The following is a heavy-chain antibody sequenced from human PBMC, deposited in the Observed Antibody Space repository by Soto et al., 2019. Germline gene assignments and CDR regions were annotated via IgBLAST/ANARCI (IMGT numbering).Heavy chain of an antibody. CDR3: ARRRLGYCSGGSYLDCVFDY. Sequence: SETLSLTCTVSGGSISSYYWSWIRQPPGKGLEWIGYIYYSGSTNYNPSLKSRVTISVDTSKNQFSLKLSSVTAADTAVYYCARRRLGYCSGGSYLDCVFDYWGQGTLVTVSS. CDR2: IYYSGST. CDR1: GGSISSYY. J-gene: IGHJ4*02. V-gene: IGHV4-59*08. D-gene: IGHD2-15*01.